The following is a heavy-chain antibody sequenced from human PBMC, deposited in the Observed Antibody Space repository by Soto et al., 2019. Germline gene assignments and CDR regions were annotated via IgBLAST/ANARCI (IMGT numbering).Heavy chain of an antibody. CDR2: IYYTGST. CDR3: ARESAGSGKNNWFYP. V-gene: IGHV4-59*02. D-gene: IGHD3-10*01. Sequence: QVQLQESGPGLVRPSETLSLTCTVSGGSVSSHYWSWIRQPPGKGLEWIGYIYYTGSTYYNPSLKSRVTMSLDTYRNQLLLQLNSVTAAETAVYYCARESAGSGKNNWFYPWGQGTLVTVSS. J-gene: IGHJ5*02. CDR1: GGSVSSHY.